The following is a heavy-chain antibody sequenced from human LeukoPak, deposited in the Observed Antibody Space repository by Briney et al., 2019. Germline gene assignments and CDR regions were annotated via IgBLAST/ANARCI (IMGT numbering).Heavy chain of an antibody. J-gene: IGHJ4*02. V-gene: IGHV3-33*06. Sequence: GTSLRLSCAASGFTSSSYGMHWVRQSPGKGLEWVAVIWYDGSNKYYADSVKGRFTISRDNSKNTLYLQMNSLRAEDTAVYYCAKDDAVLMVYALSGYNYWGQGTLVTVSS. CDR1: GFTSSSYG. D-gene: IGHD2-8*01. CDR3: AKDDAVLMVYALSGYNY. CDR2: IWYDGSNK.